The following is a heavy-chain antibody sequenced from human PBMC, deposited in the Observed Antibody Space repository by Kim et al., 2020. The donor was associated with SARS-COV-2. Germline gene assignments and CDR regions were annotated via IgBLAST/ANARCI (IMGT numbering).Heavy chain of an antibody. CDR3: ARDRGTWFGDLENWFDP. V-gene: IGHV3-7*03. J-gene: IGHJ5*02. Sequence: GGSLRLSCAASGFTFSSYWMSWVRQAPGKGLEWVANIKQDGSEKYYVDSVKGRFTISRDNAKNSLYLQMNSLRAEDTAVYYCARDRGTWFGDLENWFDPWGQGTLVTDSS. D-gene: IGHD3-10*01. CDR2: IKQDGSEK. CDR1: GFTFSSYW.